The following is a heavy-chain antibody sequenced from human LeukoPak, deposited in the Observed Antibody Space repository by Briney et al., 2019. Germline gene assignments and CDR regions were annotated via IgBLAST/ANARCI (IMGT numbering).Heavy chain of an antibody. CDR1: GYSFINFY. J-gene: IGHJ4*02. CDR3: ARHSLIGTTPFDY. CDR2: INPSGGST. Sequence: AAATVSCKASGYSFINFYIHWVRQAPGQGLEWMGVINPSGGSTAYPQQFQGRVTITRDTSTSTVHMELSSLRSEDTAVYYCARHSLIGTTPFDYWGQGTLVPVSS. V-gene: IGHV1-46*01. D-gene: IGHD1-20*01.